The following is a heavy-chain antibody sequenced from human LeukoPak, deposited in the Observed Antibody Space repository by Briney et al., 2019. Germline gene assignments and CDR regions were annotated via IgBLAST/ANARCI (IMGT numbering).Heavy chain of an antibody. CDR3: ARGYALYSGRYIDFDY. V-gene: IGHV3-30*03. J-gene: IGHJ4*02. CDR2: ISYDGSNK. CDR1: GFTFSSYG. Sequence: PGGSLRLSCAASGFTFSSYGMHWVRQAPGKGLEWVAVISYDGSNKYYADSVKGRFTISRDNSKNTLCLQMNSLRADDTAVYYCARGYALYSGRYIDFDYWGQGTLVTVSS. D-gene: IGHD1-26*01.